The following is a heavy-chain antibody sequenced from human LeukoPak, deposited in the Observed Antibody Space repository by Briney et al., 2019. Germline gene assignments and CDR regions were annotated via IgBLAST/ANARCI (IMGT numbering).Heavy chain of an antibody. Sequence: ASVKVSCKASGYTFTGYYMHWGRQAPGQGLEWMGWISAYNGNTNYAQKLQGRVTMTTDTSTSTAYMELRSLRSDDTAVYYCARVRGVILDYWGQGTLVTVSS. J-gene: IGHJ4*02. CDR1: GYTFTGYY. V-gene: IGHV1-18*04. CDR3: ARVRGVILDY. D-gene: IGHD3-10*01. CDR2: ISAYNGNT.